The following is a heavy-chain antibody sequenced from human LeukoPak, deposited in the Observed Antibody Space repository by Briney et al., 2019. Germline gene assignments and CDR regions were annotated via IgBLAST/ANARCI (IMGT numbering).Heavy chain of an antibody. J-gene: IGHJ5*02. CDR2: INPNSGGT. V-gene: IGHV1-2*02. Sequence: GASVKVSCKASGYTFTGYYMHWVRQAPGQGLEWMGWINPNSGGTNYAQKFQGRVTMTRDTSISTAYMELSSLRSEDTAVYYCARVETGTDPWGGNWFDPWGQGTLVTVSS. CDR1: GYTFTGYY. CDR3: ARVETGTDPWGGNWFDP. D-gene: IGHD1-1*01.